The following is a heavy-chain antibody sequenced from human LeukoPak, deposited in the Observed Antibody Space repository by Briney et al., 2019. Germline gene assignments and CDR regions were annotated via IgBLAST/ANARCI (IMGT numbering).Heavy chain of an antibody. V-gene: IGHV3-30*03. CDR3: ARVFRPSLTVFIIRGAFDI. CDR2: ISYDGSNK. CDR1: GFTFSSYG. Sequence: GRSLRLSCAASGFTFSSYGMHWVRQAPGKGLEWVAVISYDGSNKYYADSVKGRFTISRDNSKNTLYLQMNSLRAEDTAVYYCARVFRPSLTVFIIRGAFDIWGQGTMVTVSS. D-gene: IGHD3-3*01. J-gene: IGHJ3*02.